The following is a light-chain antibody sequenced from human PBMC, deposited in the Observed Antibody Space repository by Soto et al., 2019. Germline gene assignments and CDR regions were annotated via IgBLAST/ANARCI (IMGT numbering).Light chain of an antibody. V-gene: IGKV3-11*01. Sequence: EIVLTQSPATLSLSPGERATLSCRASQSVSSYLAWYQQKPGQAPRLLIYDASNRATAIPARFSGSGSGTDFTLTISSLEPEDFAVYYCQQRSKWPITFGPGTKVEIK. CDR3: QQRSKWPIT. CDR2: DAS. J-gene: IGKJ3*01. CDR1: QSVSSY.